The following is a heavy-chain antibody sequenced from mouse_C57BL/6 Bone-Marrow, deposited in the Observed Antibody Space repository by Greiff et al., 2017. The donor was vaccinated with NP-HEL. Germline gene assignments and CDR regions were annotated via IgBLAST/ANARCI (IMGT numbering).Heavy chain of an antibody. J-gene: IGHJ1*03. D-gene: IGHD2-3*01. CDR1: GYTFTDYY. Sequence: VQLQQSGPELVKPGASVKISCKASGYTFTDYYINWVKQRPGQGLEWIGWIFPGSGSTYYNEKFKGKATLTVDKSSSTAYMLLSSLTSEDSAVYFCARENDDGYFYWYFDVWGTGTTVTVSS. CDR2: IFPGSGST. V-gene: IGHV1-75*01. CDR3: ARENDDGYFYWYFDV.